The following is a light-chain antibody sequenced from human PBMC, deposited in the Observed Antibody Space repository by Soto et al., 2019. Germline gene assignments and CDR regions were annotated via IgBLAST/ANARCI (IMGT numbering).Light chain of an antibody. CDR2: DAS. CDR1: QSISSR. CDR3: QQYNSYSLT. J-gene: IGKJ4*01. Sequence: DIQMTQSPSTLSASVGDRVTITCRASQSISSRLAWYQQKPGKAPKLLIYDASNLESGVPSRFSGSGSGTEFTLTISSLQPDDVATYCCQQYNSYSLTFGGGTKVEIK. V-gene: IGKV1-5*01.